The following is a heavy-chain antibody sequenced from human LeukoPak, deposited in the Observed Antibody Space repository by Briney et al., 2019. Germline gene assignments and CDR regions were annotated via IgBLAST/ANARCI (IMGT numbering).Heavy chain of an antibody. Sequence: QPSQTLSLTCTVSGGPISSGGYYRSWIRQPPGKGLEWIGYIYHSGSTYYNPSLKSRVTISVDRSKNQFSLKLSSVTAADTAVYYCARRPRNSEKYDGPSGPDYWGQGTLVTVSS. D-gene: IGHD1-26*01. CDR3: ARRPRNSEKYDGPSGPDY. CDR2: IYHSGST. J-gene: IGHJ4*02. V-gene: IGHV4-30-2*01. CDR1: GGPISSGGYY.